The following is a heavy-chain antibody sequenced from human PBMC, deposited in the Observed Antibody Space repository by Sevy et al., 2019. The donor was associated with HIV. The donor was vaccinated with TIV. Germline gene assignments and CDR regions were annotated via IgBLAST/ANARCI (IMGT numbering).Heavy chain of an antibody. CDR2: ISYDGTYK. CDR3: ARVAVSYCTNDCYHRFDY. D-gene: IGHD2-8*01. CDR1: GFSFSHYA. V-gene: IGHV3-30-3*01. Sequence: GGSLRLSCAVSGFSFSHYAFHWVRQAPGKGLEWVSLISYDGTYKYYADSVKGRFTISRDNSKNNLCLQMNSLRGNDTAVYYCARVAVSYCTNDCYHRFDYWGPGALVTVSS. J-gene: IGHJ4*02.